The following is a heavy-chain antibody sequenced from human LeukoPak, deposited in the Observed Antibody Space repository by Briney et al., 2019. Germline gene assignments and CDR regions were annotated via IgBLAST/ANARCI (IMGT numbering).Heavy chain of an antibody. D-gene: IGHD2-15*01. CDR3: ARHDCSGGSCYSDY. Sequence: PSETLSLTCAVSGGSISTSGYFWGWIRQPPGKGLEWIASINYSGSTYYNPSLKSRGTISVDTSKNQFSLKLSSVTAADTAVYYCARHDCSGGSCYSDYWGQGTLVTVSS. CDR2: INYSGST. J-gene: IGHJ4*02. CDR1: GGSISTSGYF. V-gene: IGHV4-39*01.